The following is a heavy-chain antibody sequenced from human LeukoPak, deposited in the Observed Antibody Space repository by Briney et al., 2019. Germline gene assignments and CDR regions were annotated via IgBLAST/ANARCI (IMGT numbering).Heavy chain of an antibody. J-gene: IGHJ3*02. D-gene: IGHD3-10*01. V-gene: IGHV3-21*01. CDR2: ISSSSSYI. CDR3: AGKLYYYGSGRDDAFDI. CDR1: GFTFNSYS. Sequence: GGSLRLSCAASGFTFNSYSMNWVRQAPGKGLEWVSSISSSSSYIYYADSVKGRFTISRDNAKNSLYLQMSSLRAEDTAVYYCAGKLYYYGSGRDDAFDIWGQGTMVTVSS.